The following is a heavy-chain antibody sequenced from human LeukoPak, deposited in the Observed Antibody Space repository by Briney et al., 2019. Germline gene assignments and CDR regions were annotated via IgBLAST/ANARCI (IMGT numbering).Heavy chain of an antibody. Sequence: NPSETLSLTCTVSGYSISSGYYWGWIRQPPGKGLEWIGSIYYSGSTYYNPSLKSRVTISVDTSKNQFSLKLSSVTAADTAVYYCARQGRLPKQRYNWFDPWGQGTLVTVSS. D-gene: IGHD6-13*01. CDR3: ARQGRLPKQRYNWFDP. CDR2: IYYSGST. V-gene: IGHV4-38-2*02. J-gene: IGHJ5*02. CDR1: GYSISSGYY.